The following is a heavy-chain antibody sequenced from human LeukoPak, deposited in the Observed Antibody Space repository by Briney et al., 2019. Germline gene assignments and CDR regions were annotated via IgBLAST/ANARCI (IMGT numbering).Heavy chain of an antibody. J-gene: IGHJ4*02. V-gene: IGHV3-9*01. CDR1: GFTFDDYA. D-gene: IGHD3-9*01. Sequence: PGGSLRLSCAASGFTFDDYAMHWVRQAPGKGLEWVSGISWNSGSIGYADSVKGRFTISRDNARNSLYLQMNSLRAEDTALYYCAKAHRPDYDILTGRNLYYFDYWGQGTLVTVSS. CDR2: ISWNSGSI. CDR3: AKAHRPDYDILTGRNLYYFDY.